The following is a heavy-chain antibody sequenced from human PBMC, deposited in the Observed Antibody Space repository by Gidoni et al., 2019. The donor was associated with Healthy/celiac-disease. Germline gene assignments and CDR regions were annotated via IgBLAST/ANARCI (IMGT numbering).Heavy chain of an antibody. CDR2: ISSSSSYI. J-gene: IGHJ4*02. CDR3: ARSSGGSFLFDY. V-gene: IGHV3-21*01. CDR1: GFTFSSYS. Sequence: EVQLVESGGGLVKPGGSLRLSCAASGFTFSSYSMNWVRQAPGKGLEWVSSISSSSSYIYYADSVKGRFTISRDNAKNSLYLQMNSLRAEDTAVYYCARSSGGSFLFDYWGQGTLVTVSS. D-gene: IGHD2-15*01.